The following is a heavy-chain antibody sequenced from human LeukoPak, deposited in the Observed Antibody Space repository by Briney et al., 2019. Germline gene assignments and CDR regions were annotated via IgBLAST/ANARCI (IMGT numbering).Heavy chain of an antibody. CDR3: ARGGGYSSSYDY. V-gene: IGHV1-69*05. Sequence: SVKVSCKASGGTFSSYAISWVRQAPGQGREWVGGIIPIFGAANYAQEFEGRVTITTDESTSTAYMELSSLRSEDTAVYYGARGGGYSSSYDYWGQGTLVTVSS. J-gene: IGHJ4*02. CDR2: IIPIFGAA. CDR1: GGTFSSYA. D-gene: IGHD6-13*01.